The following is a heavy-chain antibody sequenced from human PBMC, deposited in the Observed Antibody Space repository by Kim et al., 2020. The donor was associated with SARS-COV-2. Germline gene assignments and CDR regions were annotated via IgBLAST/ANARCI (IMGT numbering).Heavy chain of an antibody. V-gene: IGHV4-31*03. Sequence: SETLSLTCTVSGASISSGGYYWSWIRQHPGKGLEWIGYTYYSGSTYYSPSLKSRVTISVDTSKTQFSLKLSSVTAADTAGYYCARDGAGWRGPLNRFDPWGQGTLVTVSS. CDR1: GASISSGGYY. D-gene: IGHD6-19*01. J-gene: IGHJ5*02. CDR2: TYYSGST. CDR3: ARDGAGWRGPLNRFDP.